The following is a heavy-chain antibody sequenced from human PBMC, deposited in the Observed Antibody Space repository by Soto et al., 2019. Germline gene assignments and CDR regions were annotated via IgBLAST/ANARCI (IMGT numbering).Heavy chain of an antibody. Sequence: EVQLLEPGGGLVQPGGSLRLSCAASGLTFSGYGMSWVRQAPGTGLEWVSAISGSGSTTYYADFVKGRFTISRDDSKNILFLQLNSLRAEDTAVYYCVTRSRGLQSSPPRLDSWGQGTLVTVSS. V-gene: IGHV3-23*01. D-gene: IGHD4-4*01. CDR1: GLTFSGYG. CDR2: ISGSGSTT. CDR3: VTRSRGLQSSPPRLDS. J-gene: IGHJ4*02.